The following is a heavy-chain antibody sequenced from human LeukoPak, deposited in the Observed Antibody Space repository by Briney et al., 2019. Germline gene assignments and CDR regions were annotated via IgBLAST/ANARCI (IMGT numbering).Heavy chain of an antibody. J-gene: IGHJ4*02. CDR2: IYYSGST. D-gene: IGHD2-21*01. V-gene: IGHV4-31*03. CDR1: GGSISSGGYY. Sequence: ASQTLSLTCTVSGGSISSGGYYWSWIRQHPGKGLEWIGYIYYSGSTYYNPSLKSRVTISVDTSKNQFSLWLSSVTAADTAVYYCARGRLRVNYFDYWGQGTLVTVSS. CDR3: ARGRLRVNYFDY.